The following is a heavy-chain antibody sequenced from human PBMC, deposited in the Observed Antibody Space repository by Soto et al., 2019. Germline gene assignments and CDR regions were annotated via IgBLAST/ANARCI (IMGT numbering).Heavy chain of an antibody. D-gene: IGHD2-15*01. Sequence: GWSLGLSCAASGFTVSSYGMHWVRQAPGKGLVWVSRINSDGSSTSYADSVKGRFTISRDNAKNTLYLQMNSLRAEDTAVYYCARRGCSGGSCLWRLFDYWGQGTLVTVSS. J-gene: IGHJ4*02. V-gene: IGHV3-74*01. CDR2: INSDGSST. CDR3: ARRGCSGGSCLWRLFDY. CDR1: GFTVSSYG.